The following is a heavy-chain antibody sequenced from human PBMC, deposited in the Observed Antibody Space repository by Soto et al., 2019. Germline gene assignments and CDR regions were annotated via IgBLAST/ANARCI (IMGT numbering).Heavy chain of an antibody. CDR3: ARSARRSGYGSGSYYNVFWFDP. CDR2: INHSGST. D-gene: IGHD3-10*01. Sequence: SETLSLTCAVYGGSFSGYYWSWIRQPPGKGLEWIGEINHSGSTNYNPSLKSRVTISVDTSKNQFSLKLSSVTAADTAVYYCARSARRSGYGSGSYYNVFWFDPWGQGTLVTVSS. V-gene: IGHV4-34*01. CDR1: GGSFSGYY. J-gene: IGHJ5*02.